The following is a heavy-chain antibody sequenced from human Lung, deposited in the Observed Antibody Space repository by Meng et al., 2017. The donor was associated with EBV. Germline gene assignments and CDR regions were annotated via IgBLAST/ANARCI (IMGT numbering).Heavy chain of an antibody. D-gene: IGHD4-17*01. V-gene: IGHV4-61*01. CDR2: VYYSGST. CDR1: GGSVSRDNNY. CDR3: AVTTVRAPAYFDL. Sequence: HVLLLESGPGLVKPSETLSLTCTVSGGSVSRDNNYWSWIRQPPGKGLEWIGYVYYSGSTNYNPSLESRVTISKDMSKNQFSLKVSSVTAADTAVYYCAVTTVRAPAYFDLWGRGTLVTVSS. J-gene: IGHJ2*01.